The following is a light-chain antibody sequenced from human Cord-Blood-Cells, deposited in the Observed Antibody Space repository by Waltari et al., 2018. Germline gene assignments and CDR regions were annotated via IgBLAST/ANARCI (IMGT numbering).Light chain of an antibody. V-gene: IGLV2-14*03. J-gene: IGLJ3*02. Sequence: QFALTQPASVSGSPGQSITISCTGTRSDVGGYNYFSWSQHHPGKAPKLMIYDVSNRPSGVSNRFSGSKSGNTASLTISGLQAEDEADYYCSSYTSSSTWVFGGGTKLTVL. CDR2: DVS. CDR1: RSDVGGYNY. CDR3: SSYTSSSTWV.